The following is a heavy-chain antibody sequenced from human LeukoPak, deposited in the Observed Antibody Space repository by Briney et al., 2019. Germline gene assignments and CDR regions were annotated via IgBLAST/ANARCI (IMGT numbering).Heavy chain of an antibody. J-gene: IGHJ4*02. CDR3: ASDLHFGYCTATSCANY. CDR2: IRSTPDGGAT. V-gene: IGHV3-15*01. CDR1: GFTFISSW. Sequence: GGSLRLSCAASGFTFISSWMTWVRQAPGKGLEWVGRIRSTPDGGATDYAAPVKGRFTISRDDSKNTLYLQMSSLRTEDTAVYYCASDLHFGYCTATSCANYWGQGTLVTVSS. D-gene: IGHD2-2*03.